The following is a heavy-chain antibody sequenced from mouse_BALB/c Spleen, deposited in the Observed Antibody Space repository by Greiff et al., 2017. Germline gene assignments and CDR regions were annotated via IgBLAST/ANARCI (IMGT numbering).Heavy chain of an antibody. V-gene: IGHV3-2*02. CDR2: ISYSGST. Sequence: VQLQQSGPGLVKPSQSLSLTCTVTGYSITSDYAWNWIRQFPGNKLEWMGYISYSGSTSYNPSLKSRISITRDTSKNQFFLQLNSVTTEDTATYYCARRDRGDYWGQGTTLTVSS. CDR1: GYSITSDYA. D-gene: IGHD3-3*01. CDR3: ARRDRGDY. J-gene: IGHJ2*01.